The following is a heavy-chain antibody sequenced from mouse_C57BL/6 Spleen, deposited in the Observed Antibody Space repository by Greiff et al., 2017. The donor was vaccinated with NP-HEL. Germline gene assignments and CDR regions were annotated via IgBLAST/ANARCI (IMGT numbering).Heavy chain of an antibody. D-gene: IGHD1-1*01. J-gene: IGHJ4*01. Sequence: QVQLQQPGAELVKPGASVKLSCKASGYTFTSYWMHWVKQRPGQGLEWIGMIHPNSGSTNYNEKFKSKATLTVDKSSSTAYMQLSSLTSEDSAVYYCARRFTTVEGGDMDYWGQGTSVTVSS. CDR3: ARRFTTVEGGDMDY. V-gene: IGHV1-64*01. CDR1: GYTFTSYW. CDR2: IHPNSGST.